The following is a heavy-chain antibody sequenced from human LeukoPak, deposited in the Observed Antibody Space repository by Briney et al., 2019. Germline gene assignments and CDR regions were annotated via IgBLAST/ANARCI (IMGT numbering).Heavy chain of an antibody. V-gene: IGHV3-21*01. CDR3: ASPRSSSGWELEY. CDR1: GFTFSIYR. D-gene: IGHD6-19*01. CDR2: ISSSSSYI. J-gene: IGHJ4*02. Sequence: PGGSLTLLCAASGFTFSIYRVKWLRQARGRAVVWVSSISSSSSYIYYANSVKGRFTISRDNAKNSLYLQMNSLRAEDTAVYYCASPRSSSGWELEYWGQGTLVTVSS.